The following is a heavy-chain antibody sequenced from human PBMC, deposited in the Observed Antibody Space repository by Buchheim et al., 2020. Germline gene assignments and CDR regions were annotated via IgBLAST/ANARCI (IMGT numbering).Heavy chain of an antibody. D-gene: IGHD3-10*01. V-gene: IGHV3-23*01. CDR1: GFSFNNYA. CDR3: AKDRRGSGSCFDS. J-gene: IGHJ4*02. Sequence: EVQLLESGGGLVQPGGSLRLSCAASGFSFNNYAMSWVRQAPGKGLEWVSGISGGGGNRYYRDSVKGRFTISRDNSKNKLFLQMNSLRGEDTAVYYCAKDRRGSGSCFDSWGQGIL. CDR2: ISGGGGNR.